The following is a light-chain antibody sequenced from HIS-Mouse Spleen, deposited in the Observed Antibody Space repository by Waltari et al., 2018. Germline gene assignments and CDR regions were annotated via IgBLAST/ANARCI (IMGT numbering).Light chain of an antibody. CDR1: QGISSY. J-gene: IGKJ2*01. CDR2: AAS. V-gene: IGKV1-8*01. Sequence: AIRMTQSPSSFSASTGDRVTITCRASQGISSYLAWYQQKPGKAPKLLIYAASTLQSGVPSRFSGSGSGTEFTLTISCLQSEYFATYYCQQYYSYPYTFGQGTKLEIK. CDR3: QQYYSYPYT.